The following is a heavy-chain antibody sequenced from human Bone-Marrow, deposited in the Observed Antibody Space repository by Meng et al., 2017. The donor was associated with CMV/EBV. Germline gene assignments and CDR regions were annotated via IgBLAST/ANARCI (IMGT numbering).Heavy chain of an antibody. CDR1: GGSFSGYY. Sequence: SETLSLTCAVYGGSFSGYYWSWIRQPPGKGLEWIGEINHSGSTNYNPSLKSRVTISVDTSKNQFSLKLSSVTAADTAVYYWARGAGAAAGTAKFLRYYYGMDVWGQGTTVTVSS. CDR2: INHSGST. CDR3: ARGAGAAAGTAKFLRYYYGMDV. V-gene: IGHV4-34*01. D-gene: IGHD6-13*01. J-gene: IGHJ6*02.